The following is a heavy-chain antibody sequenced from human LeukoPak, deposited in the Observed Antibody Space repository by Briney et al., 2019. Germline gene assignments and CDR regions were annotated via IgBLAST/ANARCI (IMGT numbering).Heavy chain of an antibody. D-gene: IGHD1-26*01. Sequence: SGPTLVNPPQTLTLTCTFSGFSLSTNSMCVSWIRQPPGKALEWLARIGWVDDKYYSTSLKTRLTISKDTSKNQVVLTMTNMDPVDTATYYCARMITLSDGRYSSKTLDYWGQGTLVTVSS. J-gene: IGHJ4*02. CDR2: IGWVDDK. V-gene: IGHV2-70*11. CDR3: ARMITLSDGRYSSKTLDY. CDR1: GFSLSTNSMC.